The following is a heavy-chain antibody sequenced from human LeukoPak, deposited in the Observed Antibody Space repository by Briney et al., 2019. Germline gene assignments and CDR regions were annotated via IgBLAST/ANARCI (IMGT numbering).Heavy chain of an antibody. CDR1: GYTFTGYY. D-gene: IGHD3-3*01. Sequence: GASVKVSCKASGYTFTGYYMHWVRQAPGQGREGMGWINPNSGGTNYAQKFHGRVAMTRDTSISTAYMELSRLRSDDTAVYYCARGDRDFWSGYYPENYYYYYMDVWGKGTTVTVSS. CDR2: INPNSGGT. V-gene: IGHV1-2*02. CDR3: ARGDRDFWSGYYPENYYYYYMDV. J-gene: IGHJ6*03.